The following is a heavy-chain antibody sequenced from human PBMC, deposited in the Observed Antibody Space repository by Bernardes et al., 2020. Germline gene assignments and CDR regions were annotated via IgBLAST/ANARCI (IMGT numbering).Heavy chain of an antibody. CDR3: ARGPIAAAGLGDY. D-gene: IGHD6-13*01. CDR2: ISSSSSYL. V-gene: IGHV3-21*01. J-gene: IGHJ4*02. CDR1: GFTFRSYS. Sequence: GGCLRLSCAASGFTFRSYSMNWVRQAPGTGLAWVSSISSSSSYLYYADSVKGRFTISRDNAKNSLYLQMNSLRAEDTAVYYCARGPIAAAGLGDYWGQGTLVTVSS.